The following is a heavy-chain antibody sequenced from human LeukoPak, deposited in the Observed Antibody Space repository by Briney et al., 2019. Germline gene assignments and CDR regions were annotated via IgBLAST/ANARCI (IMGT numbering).Heavy chain of an antibody. CDR3: ASVAYSDFSSGDY. CDR1: GYTFTAHY. V-gene: IGHV1-2*02. Sequence: GASVKVSCKASGYTFTAHYMHWVRQAPGQGLEWMGWIHPNSGGTNYAQKFQGRVTMTRDTSISTAYMELSRLTSDDTAVYFCASVAYSDFSSGDYWGQGTLVTVSS. D-gene: IGHD3-3*01. J-gene: IGHJ4*02. CDR2: IHPNSGGT.